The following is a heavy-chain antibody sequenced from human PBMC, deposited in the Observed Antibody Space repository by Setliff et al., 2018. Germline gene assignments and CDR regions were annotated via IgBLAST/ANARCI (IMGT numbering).Heavy chain of an antibody. J-gene: IGHJ4*02. CDR2: IWHDGTNK. CDR1: GLTLINSG. V-gene: IGHV3-33*06. CDR3: AKDRVPDGYWDFDY. D-gene: IGHD4-17*01. Sequence: GGSLRLSCAASGLTLINSGFHWVRQAPGKGLEWVAIIWHDGTNKYYADSVKGRFTISRDISENTLYLQMNSLRPEDTAVYYCAKDRVPDGYWDFDYWGQGILVTVSS.